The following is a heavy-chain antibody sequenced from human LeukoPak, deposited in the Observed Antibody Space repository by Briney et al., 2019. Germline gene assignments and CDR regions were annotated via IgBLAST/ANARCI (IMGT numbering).Heavy chain of an antibody. V-gene: IGHV3-43*02. J-gene: IGHJ4*02. CDR2: ISGDGGST. CDR1: GFTFDDYT. D-gene: IGHD3-9*01. CDR3: AKGHNDILTGYYNG. Sequence: PGGSLRLSCAASGFTFDDYTMHWVRQAPGKGLEWVSLISGDGGSTYYADSVKGRFTISRDNSKNSLYLQMNSLSTEDTALYYCAKGHNDILTGYYNGWGQGTLVTVSS.